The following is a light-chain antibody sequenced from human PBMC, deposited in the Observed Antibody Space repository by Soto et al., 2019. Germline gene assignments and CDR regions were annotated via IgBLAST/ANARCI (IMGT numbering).Light chain of an antibody. Sequence: QAVVTQEPSFSVSPGGTVILTCGLTSGSVSTSYYPSWYQQSPGLAPRTLIYNTTTRSSGVPDRFSGSILGNKAALTITGGQADDESDYPWALDVGSGTVVFGGGTKLTVL. J-gene: IGLJ2*01. CDR3: ALDVGSGTVV. CDR1: SGSVSTSYY. CDR2: NTT. V-gene: IGLV8-61*01.